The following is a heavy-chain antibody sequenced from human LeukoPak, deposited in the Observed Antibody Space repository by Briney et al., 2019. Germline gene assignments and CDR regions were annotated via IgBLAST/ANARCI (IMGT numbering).Heavy chain of an antibody. Sequence: SETLSLTCTVSGGSISSYYWSWIRQHPGKGLEWIGYIYYSGSTYYNPSLKSRVTISVDTPKNQFSLKLSSVTAADTAVYYCARSIAAAGTAWFDPWGQGTLVTVSS. J-gene: IGHJ5*02. CDR2: IYYSGST. D-gene: IGHD6-13*01. CDR1: GGSISSYY. V-gene: IGHV4-59*06. CDR3: ARSIAAAGTAWFDP.